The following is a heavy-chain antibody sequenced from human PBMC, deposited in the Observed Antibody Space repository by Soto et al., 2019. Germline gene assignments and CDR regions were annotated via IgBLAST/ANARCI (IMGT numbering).Heavy chain of an antibody. CDR2: ISSSGSSV. V-gene: IGHV3-11*01. D-gene: IGHD6-13*01. J-gene: IGHJ5*02. CDR1: GFTFSDYY. Sequence: PGGSLRLSCAASGFTFSDYYMSWIRQAPGKGLEWVSYISSSGSSVDYADSVKGRFTISRDNAKNSLYLQMNSPRAEDTAVYYCARDPRAAAAWGQGTLVTVSS. CDR3: ARDPRAAAA.